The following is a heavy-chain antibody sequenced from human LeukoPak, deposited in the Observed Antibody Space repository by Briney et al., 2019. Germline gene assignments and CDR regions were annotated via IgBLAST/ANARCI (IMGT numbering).Heavy chain of an antibody. CDR2: ISYDGSNK. Sequence: GGSLRLSCAASGFTFSSYGMHWVRQAPGKGLEWVAVISYDGSNKYYADSVKGRFTISRDNSKNTLYLQMNSLRAEDTAVYYCAKDYGWLPHDYWGQGTLVTVSS. CDR1: GFTFSSYG. CDR3: AKDYGWLPHDY. V-gene: IGHV3-30*18. J-gene: IGHJ4*02. D-gene: IGHD5-12*01.